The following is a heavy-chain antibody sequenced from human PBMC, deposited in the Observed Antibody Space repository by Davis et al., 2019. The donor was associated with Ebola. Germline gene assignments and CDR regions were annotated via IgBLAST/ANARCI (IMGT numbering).Heavy chain of an antibody. Sequence: MPSETLSLTCTVSGGSISSGDYYWSWIRQAPGKGLEWIGYIYKSGKTYFNPSLESRVTMSVDTSKNQFSLQLNSVTPEDTAMYYCARGTTLYPFDYWGQGTLVTVSS. CDR2: IYKSGKT. V-gene: IGHV4-30-4*01. J-gene: IGHJ4*02. D-gene: IGHD2/OR15-2a*01. CDR1: GGSISSGDYY. CDR3: ARGTTLYPFDY.